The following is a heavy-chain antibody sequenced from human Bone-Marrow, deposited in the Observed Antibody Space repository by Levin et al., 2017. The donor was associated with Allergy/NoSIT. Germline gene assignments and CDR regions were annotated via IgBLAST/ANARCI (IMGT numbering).Heavy chain of an antibody. CDR3: TTDEVTMIVVDLGAFDI. V-gene: IGHV3-15*01. CDR2: IKSKTDGGTT. Sequence: GGSLRLSCAASGFTFSNAWMSWVRQAPGKGLEWVGRIKSKTDGGTTDYAAPVKGRFTISRDDSKNTLYLQMNSLKTEDTAVYYCTTDEVTMIVVDLGAFDIWGQGTMVTVSS. D-gene: IGHD3-22*01. CDR1: GFTFSNAW. J-gene: IGHJ3*02.